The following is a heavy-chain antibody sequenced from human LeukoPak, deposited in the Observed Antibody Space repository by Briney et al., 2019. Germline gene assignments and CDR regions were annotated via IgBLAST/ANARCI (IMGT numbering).Heavy chain of an antibody. D-gene: IGHD6-19*01. Sequence: GGSLRLSCAASGFTFDDYAMHWVRQVPGKGLEWVSGISWKSAIMGYADSVKGRFTISRDNAKNSLYLLMNSLRAEDMALYYCAKGRLAAASDDAFDIWGQGTLVTVSS. CDR2: ISWKSAIM. J-gene: IGHJ3*02. CDR3: AKGRLAAASDDAFDI. V-gene: IGHV3-9*03. CDR1: GFTFDDYA.